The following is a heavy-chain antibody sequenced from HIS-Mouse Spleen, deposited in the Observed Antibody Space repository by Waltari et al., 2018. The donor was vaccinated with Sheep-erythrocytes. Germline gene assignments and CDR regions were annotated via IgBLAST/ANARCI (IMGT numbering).Heavy chain of an antibody. V-gene: IGHV3-66*01. J-gene: IGHJ3*02. D-gene: IGHD2-8*02. Sequence: EVQLVESGGGLVQPGGSLRLSCAASGFTVSSNYMSWVRQAPGNGLELVSVIYSVGRTYSADSVKGGFTNSRDNAKNTLYLQMNSLRAEDTAVYYCARDLGSTGAFDIWGQGTMVTVSS. CDR1: GFTVSSNY. CDR2: IYSVGRT. CDR3: ARDLGSTGAFDI.